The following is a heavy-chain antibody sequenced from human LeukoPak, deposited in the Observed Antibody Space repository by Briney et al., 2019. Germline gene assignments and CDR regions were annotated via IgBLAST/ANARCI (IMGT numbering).Heavy chain of an antibody. CDR2: ISSSGSTI. J-gene: IGHJ6*03. V-gene: IGHV3-48*04. CDR1: GFTFSGYW. CDR3: ARPKSYYYYYMDV. Sequence: GGSLRLSCAASGFTFSGYWMNWVRQAPGKGLEWVSYISSSGSTIYYADSVKGRFTISRDNAKNSLYLQMNSLRAEDTAVYYCARPKSYYYYYMDVWGKGTTVTISS. D-gene: IGHD3-3*01.